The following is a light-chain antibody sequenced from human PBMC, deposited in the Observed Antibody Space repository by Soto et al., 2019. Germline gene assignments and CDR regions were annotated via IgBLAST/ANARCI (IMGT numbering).Light chain of an antibody. Sequence: HSALTQPPSVSDAPRQRVTISCSGSSSNIGNNAVNWYQQLPGKAPKLLIYYDDLLPSGVSDRFSGSKSGTSASLAISGLQSEDEADYYCAAWDDSLNGVVFGGGTKLTVL. V-gene: IGLV1-36*01. CDR2: YDD. J-gene: IGLJ2*01. CDR3: AAWDDSLNGVV. CDR1: SSNIGNNA.